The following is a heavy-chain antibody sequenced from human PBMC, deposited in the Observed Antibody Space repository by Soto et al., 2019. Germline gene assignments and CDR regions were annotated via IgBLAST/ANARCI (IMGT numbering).Heavy chain of an antibody. CDR2: VDPNGGGS. CDR1: GYSFTDYK. V-gene: IGHV1-2*04. D-gene: IGHD4-17*01. Sequence: ASVKVSCKTSGYSFTDYKLHWVRQAPGQGLEWMGWVDPNGGGSNSAQKFQGSVTMTWDTSITTTYLDLTRLTTNDTATYFCATWVDYGDFEGFAFWGQGTFVTVSS. CDR3: ATWVDYGDFEGFAF. J-gene: IGHJ4*02.